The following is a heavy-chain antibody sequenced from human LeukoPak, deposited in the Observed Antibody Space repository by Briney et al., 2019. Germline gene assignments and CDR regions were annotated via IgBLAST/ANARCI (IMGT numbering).Heavy chain of an antibody. D-gene: IGHD6-13*01. J-gene: IGHJ5*02. CDR3: ARRAAGTWWFDP. Sequence: GESLRISCKASGYTFTSFWIGWVRQMPGKGLEWMAIINPGDSDTRYSPSFQGQVTISADKSISTAYLQWSSLKASDTAMYYCARRAAGTWWFDPWGQGTLVTVSS. CDR2: INPGDSDT. V-gene: IGHV5-51*01. CDR1: GYTFTSFW.